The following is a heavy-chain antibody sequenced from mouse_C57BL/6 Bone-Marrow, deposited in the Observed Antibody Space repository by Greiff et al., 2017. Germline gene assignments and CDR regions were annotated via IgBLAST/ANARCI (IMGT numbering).Heavy chain of an antibody. CDR3: ARNYDGSMDY. CDR2: FDPSASYT. Sequence: QVQLQQSGAELVMPGASVKLSCKASGYTFTSYWMHWVKQRPGQGLEWIGEFDPSASYTNYNQKFKGKSTLTVDKSSSTAYMQLRSLTSENSAVYYCARNYDGSMDYWGQGTSVTVSS. CDR1: GYTFTSYW. V-gene: IGHV1-69*01. J-gene: IGHJ4*01. D-gene: IGHD2-3*01.